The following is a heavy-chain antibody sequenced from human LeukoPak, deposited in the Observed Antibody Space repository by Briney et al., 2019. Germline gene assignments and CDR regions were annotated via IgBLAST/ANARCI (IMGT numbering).Heavy chain of an antibody. J-gene: IGHJ4*02. CDR1: GFTFSSYW. CDR3: ANGLTTVVTPGAYELDY. D-gene: IGHD4-23*01. Sequence: PGGSLRLSCAASGFTFSSYWMHWVRQAPGKGLVWVSRINSDGSSTSYADSVKGRFTISRDNAKNTLYLQMNSLRAEDTAVHYCANGLTTVVTPGAYELDYWGQGTLVTVSS. CDR2: INSDGSST. V-gene: IGHV3-74*01.